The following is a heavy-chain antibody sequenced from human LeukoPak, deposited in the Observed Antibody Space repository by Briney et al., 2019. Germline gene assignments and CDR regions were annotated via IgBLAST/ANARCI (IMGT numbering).Heavy chain of an antibody. CDR1: GGSISSSSYY. J-gene: IGHJ4*02. CDR2: IYYSGST. D-gene: IGHD3-16*01. Sequence: SETLSLTCTVSGGSISSSSYYWGWIRQPPGKGLEWIGSIYYSGSTYYNPSLKSRVTISVDTSKNQFSLKLSSVTAADTAVYYCARDGRFGGIDYWGQGTLVTVSS. V-gene: IGHV4-39*07. CDR3: ARDGRFGGIDY.